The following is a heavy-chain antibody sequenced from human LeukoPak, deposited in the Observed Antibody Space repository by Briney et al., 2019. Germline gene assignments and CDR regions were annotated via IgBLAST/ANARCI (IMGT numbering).Heavy chain of an antibody. CDR3: AKDSDDYFWSGYYAVIYY. V-gene: IGHV3-23*01. J-gene: IGHJ4*02. Sequence: GGPLRLPCAAWGFPLSSYDVMGLRQAPGKGLEWVSAISGSGGSTYYSESVKGRFTISRDNTTNTLYLQTNSLRAEDTAVYYCAKDSDDYFWSGYYAVIYYWGQGTLVTVSS. CDR2: ISGSGGST. D-gene: IGHD3-3*01. CDR1: GFPLSSYD.